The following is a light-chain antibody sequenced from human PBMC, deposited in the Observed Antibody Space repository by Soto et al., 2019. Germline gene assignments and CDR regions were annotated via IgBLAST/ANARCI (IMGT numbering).Light chain of an antibody. J-gene: IGLJ1*01. V-gene: IGLV2-14*01. CDR2: GVS. CDR1: ASDIGNYNY. CDR3: CSYAGSSNV. Sequence: QSVLTQPASVSGSPGQSITISCTGTASDIGNYNYVSWYQLHPGKAPKLLIYGVSNRPSGVSNRFPGSKSGNAASLTISGLQAEDEADYYCCSYAGSSNVFGTGTKLTVL.